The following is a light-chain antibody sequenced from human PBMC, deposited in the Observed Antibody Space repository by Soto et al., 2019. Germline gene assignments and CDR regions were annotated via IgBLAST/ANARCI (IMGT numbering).Light chain of an antibody. V-gene: IGKV1-39*01. Sequence: IQMTQSPSTLSASVGDRVAITCRASQSISSYLNWYQQKPGKAPKLLIYAASSLQSGVPSRSSGSGSGTDFTLTISSLQPEDFATYYCQQSYSTPRTFGQGTKVDIK. CDR3: QQSYSTPRT. CDR1: QSISSY. CDR2: AAS. J-gene: IGKJ1*01.